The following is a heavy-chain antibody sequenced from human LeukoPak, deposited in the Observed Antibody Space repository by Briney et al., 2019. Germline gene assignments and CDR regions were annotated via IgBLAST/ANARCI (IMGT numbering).Heavy chain of an antibody. D-gene: IGHD3-22*01. CDR2: INPNSGGT. CDR1: GYTFTGYY. V-gene: IGHV1-2*02. Sequence: ASVKVSCKASGYTFTGYYMHWVRQAPGQGLEWMGWINPNSGGTNYAQKFQGRVTMTRDTSISTAYMELSRLRSDDTAVYYCARDHYYDSSGYYGSFDFWGQGTLVTVSS. J-gene: IGHJ4*02. CDR3: ARDHYYDSSGYYGSFDF.